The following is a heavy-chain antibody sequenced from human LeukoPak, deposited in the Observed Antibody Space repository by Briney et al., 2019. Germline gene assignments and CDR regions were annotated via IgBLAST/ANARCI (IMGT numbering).Heavy chain of an antibody. CDR1: GYSFTSYW. Sequence: GESLKISCKGSGYSFTSYWIGWVRQMPGKGLEWMGIIYPGDSDTRYSPSFQGQVTISADKSISTAYLQWSSLKASDTAMYYCARHWRTPTGDYYMDVWGKGTTVTVSS. D-gene: IGHD4-11*01. CDR2: IYPGDSDT. J-gene: IGHJ6*03. CDR3: ARHWRTPTGDYYMDV. V-gene: IGHV5-51*01.